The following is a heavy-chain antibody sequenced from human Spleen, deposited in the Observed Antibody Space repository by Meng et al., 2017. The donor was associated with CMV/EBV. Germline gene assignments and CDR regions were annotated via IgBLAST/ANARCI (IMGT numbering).Heavy chain of an antibody. D-gene: IGHD2-2*01. CDR2: IYPGDSDT. V-gene: IGHV5-51*01. CDR3: VRGCSSTSCEDY. CDR1: GYTFSNYW. J-gene: IGHJ4*02. Sequence: GESLKISCKASGYTFSNYWIGWVRQMPGKGLEWMGIIYPGDSDTIYSPSFQGQVTISADKSISTAYMELSSLRSEDMAVYYCVRGCSSTSCEDYWGQGTLVTVSS.